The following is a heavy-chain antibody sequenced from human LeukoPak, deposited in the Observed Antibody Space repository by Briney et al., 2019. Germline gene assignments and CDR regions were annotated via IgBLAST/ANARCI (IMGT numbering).Heavy chain of an antibody. CDR1: GFIFSDSS. J-gene: IGHJ4*02. D-gene: IGHD2-15*01. CDR2: IRIKANNYAT. CDR3: IVDLGGLTALDF. Sequence: RGGSLRLSCAASGFIFSDSSMHWVPQASGKGLQCVGGIRIKANNYATVYAASVKGRITISRDDSKSTAYLQMSTLQTEDTAVYYCIVDLGGLTALDFWGRGTLDSVS. V-gene: IGHV3-73*01.